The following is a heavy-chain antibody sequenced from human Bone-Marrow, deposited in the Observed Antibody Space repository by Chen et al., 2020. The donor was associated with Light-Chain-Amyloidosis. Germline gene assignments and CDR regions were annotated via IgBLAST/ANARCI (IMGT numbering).Heavy chain of an antibody. Sequence: EVQLVESGGGLVQPGGSLRLSCAASGFTFSSYWIHWVRQAPGKGLGWVSRVNSDESDTSYADSVKGRFTISRDNAKNTLYLQMNSLRAEDTAVYYCARGSSYKTGPLDYWGQGTLVTVSS. CDR3: ARGSSYKTGPLDY. CDR2: VNSDESDT. J-gene: IGHJ4*02. CDR1: GFTFSSYW. D-gene: IGHD3-10*01. V-gene: IGHV3-74*01.